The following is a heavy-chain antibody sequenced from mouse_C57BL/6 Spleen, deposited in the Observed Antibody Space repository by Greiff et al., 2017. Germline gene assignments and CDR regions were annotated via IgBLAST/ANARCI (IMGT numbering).Heavy chain of an antibody. J-gene: IGHJ2*01. CDR2: IHPNSGST. CDR3: ARSRPALLLDY. D-gene: IGHD2-10*01. CDR1: GYTFTSYW. Sequence: QVQLQQPGAELVKPGASVKLSCKASGYTFTSYWMHWVKQRPGQGLEWIGMIHPNSGSTNYNEKFKSKATLTVDKSSSTAYMQLSSLTSEDSAVYYCARSRPALLLDYWGQGTTLTVSS. V-gene: IGHV1-64*01.